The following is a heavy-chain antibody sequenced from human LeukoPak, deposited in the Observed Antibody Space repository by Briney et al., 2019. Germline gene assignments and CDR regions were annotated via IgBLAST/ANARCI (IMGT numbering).Heavy chain of an antibody. CDR1: GFTFSSYS. Sequence: GGSLRLSCAASGFTFSSYSMNWVRQAPGKRLEWVSSISSTSSYIYYADSVKGRFTISRDNAKNSLYLQMNSLRAEDTAVYYCARARGRGYYYGSGSSYYYGMDVWGQGTTVTVSS. CDR3: ARARGRGYYYGSGSSYYYGMDV. CDR2: ISSTSSYI. V-gene: IGHV3-21*01. J-gene: IGHJ6*02. D-gene: IGHD3-10*01.